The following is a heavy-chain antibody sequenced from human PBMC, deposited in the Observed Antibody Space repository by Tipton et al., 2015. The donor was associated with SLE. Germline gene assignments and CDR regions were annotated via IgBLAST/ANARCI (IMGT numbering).Heavy chain of an antibody. CDR3: ESLGRTGYEFDY. J-gene: IGHJ4*02. Sequence: SLRLSCVASGFTFSSHAMSWVRQAPGKGLEWVSLTFVGGSTNYAASVKGRFTISRDNSKNTLDLQMNSLRPEDTAVYYCESLGRTGYEFDYWGQGTQVSVSS. CDR2: TFVGGST. D-gene: IGHD6-13*01. CDR1: GFTFSSHA. V-gene: IGHV3-23*03.